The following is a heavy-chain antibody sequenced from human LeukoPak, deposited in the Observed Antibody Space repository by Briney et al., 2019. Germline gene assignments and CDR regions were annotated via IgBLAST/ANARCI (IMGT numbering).Heavy chain of an antibody. CDR3: ARQYDSYFYYYLDL. CDR1: GGSISSYY. V-gene: IGHV4-59*01. Sequence: PSETLSLTCTVSGGSISSYYWGWIRQPPGKGLEWIGYIYYSGSTDYNPSLKGRVTISVDTSKNQFSLKLSSVTAADTAVYYCARQYDSYFYYYLDLWGTGTTVTVSS. D-gene: IGHD2-2*01. J-gene: IGHJ6*03. CDR2: IYYSGST.